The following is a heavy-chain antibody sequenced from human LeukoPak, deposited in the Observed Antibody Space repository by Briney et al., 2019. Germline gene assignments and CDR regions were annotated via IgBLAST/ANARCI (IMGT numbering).Heavy chain of an antibody. Sequence: GASVKVSCKASGYTFTGYYMHWVRQAPGQGLEWMGWINPNSGGTNYAQKFQGRVTMTRDTSISTAYMELSRLRSDDMAVYYCARGGSRYGGNNWFDPWGQGTLVTVSS. D-gene: IGHD3-16*01. CDR3: ARGGSRYGGNNWFDP. J-gene: IGHJ5*02. CDR1: GYTFTGYY. V-gene: IGHV1-2*02. CDR2: INPNSGGT.